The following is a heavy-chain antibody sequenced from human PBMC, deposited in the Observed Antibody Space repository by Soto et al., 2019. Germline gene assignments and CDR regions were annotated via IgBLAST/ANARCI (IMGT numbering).Heavy chain of an antibody. CDR1: GFTFDDYA. Sequence: EVQLVESGGGLVQPGKSLRLSCAASGFTFDDYAMHWVRQVPGKGLEWVSGLSWNSGTIDYADSVKGRFTISRDNAKNSLHLQMNSLKPEDTAFYYCAKAESSGWYYSLDYWGQGTLSPSPQ. V-gene: IGHV3-9*01. CDR3: AKAESSGWYYSLDY. J-gene: IGHJ4*02. CDR2: LSWNSGTI. D-gene: IGHD6-19*01.